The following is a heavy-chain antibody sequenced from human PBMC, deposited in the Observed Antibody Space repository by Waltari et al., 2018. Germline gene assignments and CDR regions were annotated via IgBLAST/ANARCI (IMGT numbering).Heavy chain of an antibody. CDR2: IWAGGNKK. J-gene: IGHJ4*02. D-gene: IGHD3-9*01. CDR1: GFTFGSFG. V-gene: IGHV3-33*06. Sequence: QVHLVESGGGVVQPGKSLSFSCAASGFTFGSFGMHWVRRAPGKGMGGGAGIWAGGNKKYYAEAVKGRFTISRDNSRRSLRLEMNSLRGEDTAVYYCAKAGRRYFDFSEILEWGLGTQVTVSS. CDR3: AKAGRRYFDFSEILE.